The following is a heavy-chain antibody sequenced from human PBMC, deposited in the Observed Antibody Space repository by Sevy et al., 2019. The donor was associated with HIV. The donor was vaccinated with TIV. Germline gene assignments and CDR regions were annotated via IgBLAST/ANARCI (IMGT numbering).Heavy chain of an antibody. CDR3: ARQIRGYSYGDGGAYYYYGMDV. CDR1: GYTFTGYY. Sequence: ASVKVSCKASGYTFTGYYMHWVRQAPGQGLEWMGRINPNSGGTNYAQKFQGRDTMTRDTSISTAYMELSRLRSDDTAVYYCARQIRGYSYGDGGAYYYYGMDVWGQGTTVTVSS. D-gene: IGHD5-18*01. CDR2: INPNSGGT. V-gene: IGHV1-2*06. J-gene: IGHJ6*02.